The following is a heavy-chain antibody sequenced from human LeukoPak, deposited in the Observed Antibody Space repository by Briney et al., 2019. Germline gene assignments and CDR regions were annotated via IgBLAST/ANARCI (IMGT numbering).Heavy chain of an antibody. J-gene: IGHJ4*02. V-gene: IGHV4-34*01. CDR2: INHSGST. D-gene: IGHD5-12*01. Sequence: SSETLSLTCAVYGGSFSGYYWSWIRQPPGKGLEWIGEINHSGSTNYNPSLKSRVTISVDTSKNQFSLKLSSVTAADTAVYYCASIAADYWGQGTLVTVSS. CDR3: ASIAADY. CDR1: GGSFSGYY.